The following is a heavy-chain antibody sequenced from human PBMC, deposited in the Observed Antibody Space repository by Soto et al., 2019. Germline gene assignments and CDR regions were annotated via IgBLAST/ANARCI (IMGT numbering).Heavy chain of an antibody. CDR3: AKTLPKYCSGGRCYIDY. D-gene: IGHD2-15*01. Sequence: GGSLRLSCAASGFTFSSYAMSWVRQAPGKGLEWVSAISGSGGSTYYADSVKGRFTISRDNSKNTLYLQMNSLRAEDTAVYYCAKTLPKYCSGGRCYIDYWGQGTLVTVSS. CDR2: ISGSGGST. J-gene: IGHJ4*02. V-gene: IGHV3-23*01. CDR1: GFTFSSYA.